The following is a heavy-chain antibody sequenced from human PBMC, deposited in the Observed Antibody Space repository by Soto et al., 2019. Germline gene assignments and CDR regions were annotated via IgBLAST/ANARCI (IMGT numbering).Heavy chain of an antibody. CDR2: IVVDSDTA. V-gene: IGHV1-69*06. Sequence: QVVLLQSGAEVKEPGSSVRVSCQVSGSTFNNFAFSWVRQAPGHGPEWMGGIVVDSDTAEYSQRFQDRVTITADTSTDTLYMELGSLTFEDTAVYYCARAIKRWEVNYYFDFWGQGTLVTVSS. CDR3: ARAIKRWEVNYYFDF. D-gene: IGHD1-26*01. CDR1: GSTFNNFA. J-gene: IGHJ4*02.